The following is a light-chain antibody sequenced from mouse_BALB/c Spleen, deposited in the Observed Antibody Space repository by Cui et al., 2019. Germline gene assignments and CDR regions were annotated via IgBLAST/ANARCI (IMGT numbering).Light chain of an antibody. CDR1: CSVSY. V-gene: IGKV4-86*01. CDR2: EIC. Sequence: EIVLAQCLDIRAASLGIKVPIPCSASCSVSYMHWYQQKSGTCPKLWIYEICKLASGVPARFSGSGSGTSYSLTICSMEAEDAAIYYCQQWNYPILTFGAGTKLELK. J-gene: IGKJ5*01. CDR3: QQWNYPILT.